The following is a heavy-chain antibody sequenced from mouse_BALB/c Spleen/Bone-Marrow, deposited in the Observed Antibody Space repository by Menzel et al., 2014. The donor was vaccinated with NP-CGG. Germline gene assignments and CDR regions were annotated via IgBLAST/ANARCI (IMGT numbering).Heavy chain of an antibody. Sequence: EGMLVESGGDLVKPGGSLKLSCAASGFTFSTYGMSWVRQTPDKRLEWVATISSGGGYTYYPDSVKGRFTISRDNANNTLYLQMSSLKSEDTAMYHCVRAYNGYFYSWVQGTPLTVSS. D-gene: IGHD2-10*01. CDR3: VRAYNGYFYS. J-gene: IGHJ2*01. CDR2: ISSGGGYT. CDR1: GFTFSTYG. V-gene: IGHV5-6*02.